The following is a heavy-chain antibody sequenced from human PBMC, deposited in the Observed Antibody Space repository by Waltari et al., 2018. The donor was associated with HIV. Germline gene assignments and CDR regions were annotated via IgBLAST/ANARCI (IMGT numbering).Heavy chain of an antibody. Sequence: EVQLVESGGGLIQPGGSLRLSCAASGFIVSSSYMSWVRQAPGKGMEWVSHIYSSGSTQYADSVRGRFTISRDTAKNTLYLQMNSLRAEDTAKYYCAKRFCSSTTCYIPDAFDIWGQGTLVTVSS. CDR1: GFIVSSSY. J-gene: IGHJ3*02. CDR2: IYSSGST. D-gene: IGHD2-2*02. CDR3: AKRFCSSTTCYIPDAFDI. V-gene: IGHV3-53*01.